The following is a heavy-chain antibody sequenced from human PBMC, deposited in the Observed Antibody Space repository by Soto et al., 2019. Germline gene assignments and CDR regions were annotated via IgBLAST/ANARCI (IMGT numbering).Heavy chain of an antibody. J-gene: IGHJ5*02. CDR1: GGSFSGYY. Sequence: ETLSLTCAVYGGSFSGYYWSWIRQPPGKGLEWIGEINHSGSTNYNPSLKSRVTISVDTSKNQFSLKLSSVTAADTAVYYCARAGYSRYQLLYRWFDPWGQGTLVTVSS. V-gene: IGHV4-34*01. CDR3: ARAGYSRYQLLYRWFDP. CDR2: INHSGST. D-gene: IGHD2-2*02.